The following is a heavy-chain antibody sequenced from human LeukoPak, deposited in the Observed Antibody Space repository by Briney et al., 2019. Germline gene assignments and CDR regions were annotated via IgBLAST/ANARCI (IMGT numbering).Heavy chain of an antibody. CDR3: ARVEVGAEVIGWFDP. V-gene: IGHV3-21*01. CDR1: GFTFSSYS. D-gene: IGHD1-26*01. Sequence: GGSLRLSCAASGFTFSSYSMNWVRQAPGKGLEWVSSISSSSSYIYYADSVKGRFTISRDNAKNSLYLQMNSLRAEDTAVYYCARVEVGAEVIGWFDPWGQGTLVTVSS. J-gene: IGHJ5*02. CDR2: ISSSSSYI.